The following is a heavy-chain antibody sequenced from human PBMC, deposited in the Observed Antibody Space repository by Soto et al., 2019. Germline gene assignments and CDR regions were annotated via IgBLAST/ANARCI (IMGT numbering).Heavy chain of an antibody. D-gene: IGHD2-2*01. Sequence: QVQLQQWGAGLLKPSETLSLTCAVYGGSFSGYYWSWIRQPPGKGLEWIGEINHSGSTNYNPSLKSRVPISVDTSQNQFSLKLSSVTAADTAVYYCARNRPLGYCSSTSCYRRGEYYYYYMDVWGKGTTVTVSS. V-gene: IGHV4-34*01. CDR2: INHSGST. J-gene: IGHJ6*03. CDR1: GGSFSGYY. CDR3: ARNRPLGYCSSTSCYRRGEYYYYYMDV.